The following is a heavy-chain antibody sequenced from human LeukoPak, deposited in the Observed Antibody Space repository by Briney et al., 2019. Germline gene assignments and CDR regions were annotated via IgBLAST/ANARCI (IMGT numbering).Heavy chain of an antibody. CDR1: GFTFSSFE. CDR2: ISSSGSTI. J-gene: IGHJ4*02. D-gene: IGHD3-22*01. CDR3: ARDGPYYDSSGYYYTELDY. Sequence: GGSLRLSCAASGFTFSSFEMNWVRQAPGKGLEWVSYISSSGSTIYYADSVKGRFTISRDNAKNSLYLQMNSLRAEDTAVYYCARDGPYYDSSGYYYTELDYWGQGTLVTVSS. V-gene: IGHV3-48*03.